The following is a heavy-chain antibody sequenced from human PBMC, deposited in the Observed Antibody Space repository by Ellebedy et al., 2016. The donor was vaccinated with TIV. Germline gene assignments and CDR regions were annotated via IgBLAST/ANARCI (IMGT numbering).Heavy chain of an antibody. CDR2: IKQDGRER. Sequence: GESLKISCGASGFTFGSSWMSWVRQAPGKGLEWVATIKQDGRERYHVDSVKGRFTISRDNAKNSLYLQMNSLRAEDTAVYYCVRGQSSGVGAPYWGQGTRVTVSS. J-gene: IGHJ4*02. CDR3: VRGQSSGVGAPY. V-gene: IGHV3-7*01. D-gene: IGHD1-26*01. CDR1: GFTFGSSW.